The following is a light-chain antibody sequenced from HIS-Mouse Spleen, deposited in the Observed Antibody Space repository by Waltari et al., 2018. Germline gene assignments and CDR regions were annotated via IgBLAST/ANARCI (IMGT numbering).Light chain of an antibody. Sequence: DIQLNQSPSFLSASVGDRVTITCRASQGISSYLAWYQQQPGKAPKLLIYAASSLQSGVPSRFSGSGSVTDFTLTISSLQPEDFATYYCQQSYSTPITFGQGTRLEIK. CDR1: QGISSY. J-gene: IGKJ5*01. V-gene: IGKV1-39*01. CDR2: AAS. CDR3: QQSYSTPIT.